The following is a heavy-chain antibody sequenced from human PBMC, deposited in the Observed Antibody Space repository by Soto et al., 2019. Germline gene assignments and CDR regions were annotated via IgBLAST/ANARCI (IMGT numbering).Heavy chain of an antibody. V-gene: IGHV1-69*13. CDR3: ARAHYAISGYYTLYYFDF. CDR1: GGTFSSYA. J-gene: IGHJ4*02. D-gene: IGHD3-22*01. Sequence: ASVKVSCKASGGTFSSYAISWVRQAPGQGLEWMGGIIPIFGTANYAQKFQGRVTITADESTSTAYMELSSLRSEDTAVYYCARAHYAISGYYTLYYFDFWGPGKLVYVS. CDR2: IIPIFGTA.